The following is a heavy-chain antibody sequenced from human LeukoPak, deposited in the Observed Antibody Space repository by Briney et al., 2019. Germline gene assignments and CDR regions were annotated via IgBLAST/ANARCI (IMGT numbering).Heavy chain of an antibody. Sequence: GGSLRLSCAASGFTFSSYSMNWVRQTPGKGLEWVSGISGSGGSTYYADSVKGRFTISRDNSKNTLYLQMNSLRAEDTAVYYCAKSAAARSYGCDYWGQGTLVTVSS. CDR2: ISGSGGST. CDR3: AKSAAARSYGCDY. D-gene: IGHD5-18*01. CDR1: GFTFSSYS. V-gene: IGHV3-23*01. J-gene: IGHJ4*02.